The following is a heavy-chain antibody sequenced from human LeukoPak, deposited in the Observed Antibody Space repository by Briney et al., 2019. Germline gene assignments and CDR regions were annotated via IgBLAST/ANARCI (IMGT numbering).Heavy chain of an antibody. D-gene: IGHD2-2*02. J-gene: IGHJ4*02. CDR1: GGSISSSSFY. CDR3: ARHREYPQFDY. CDR2: IYYSGST. Sequence: SETLSLTCTVSGGSISSSSFYWAWVRQPPGKGLEWIGSIYYSGSTYYGPSLKGRVTISIDTSKNQFSLKLSSVTAADTAVYYCARHREYPQFDYWGQGTLVTVSS. V-gene: IGHV4-39*01.